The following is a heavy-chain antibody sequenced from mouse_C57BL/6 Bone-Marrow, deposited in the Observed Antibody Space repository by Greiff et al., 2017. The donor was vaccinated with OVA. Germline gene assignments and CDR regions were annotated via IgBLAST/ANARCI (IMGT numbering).Heavy chain of an antibody. D-gene: IGHD1-1*01. Sequence: EVMLVESGGGLVKPGGSLKLSCAASGFTFSSYAMSWVRQTPEKRLEWVATISDGGSYTYYPDNVKGRFTISRDNAKNNLYLQMSHLKSEDTAMCYCARDTLIYYYGSSYSPFAYWGQGTLVTVSA. CDR2: ISDGGSYT. J-gene: IGHJ3*01. V-gene: IGHV5-4*01. CDR3: ARDTLIYYYGSSYSPFAY. CDR1: GFTFSSYA.